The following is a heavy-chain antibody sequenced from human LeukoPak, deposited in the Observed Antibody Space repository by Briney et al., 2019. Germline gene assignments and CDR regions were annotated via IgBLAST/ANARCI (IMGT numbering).Heavy chain of an antibody. D-gene: IGHD3-10*01. V-gene: IGHV3-7*01. CDR2: IKEDGSEK. CDR3: ARDPGMDV. J-gene: IGHJ6*04. CDR1: GFTFSSYW. Sequence: GGSLRLSCAASGFTFSSYWMTWVRQAPGKGLEWVANIKEDGSEKYYADSVKGRFTISRDNAKNTLYLQMNSLRAEDTAVYYCARDPGMDVWGKGTTVTVSS.